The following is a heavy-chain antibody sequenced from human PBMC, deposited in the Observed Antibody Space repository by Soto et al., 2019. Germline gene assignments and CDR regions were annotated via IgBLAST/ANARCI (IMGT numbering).Heavy chain of an antibody. V-gene: IGHV4-39*01. CDR3: ARGKVIAISRYFDY. Sequence: QLQLQESGPGMVKPSETLSLTCTVSGGSIISSSYYWGWIRQPPGKGLEWIGSIYYSGSTYYNPSLKSRVTISVDTSKNQFSLKLSSVTAADTAVYYCARGKVIAISRYFDYWGQGTLVTVSS. CDR1: GGSIISSSYY. J-gene: IGHJ4*02. CDR2: IYYSGST. D-gene: IGHD2-21*01.